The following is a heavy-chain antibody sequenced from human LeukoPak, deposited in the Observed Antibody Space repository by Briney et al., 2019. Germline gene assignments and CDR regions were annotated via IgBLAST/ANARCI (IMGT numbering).Heavy chain of an antibody. Sequence: GGSLRLSCAASGFTFYTYGMLWVRQAPGKGLEWVAFIRYDGSNEYYADSVKGRFTISRDNSKNTLYLQMNSLRAEDTAVYYCAKDSVDSGWYGPDYWGQGTLVTVSS. J-gene: IGHJ4*02. CDR2: IRYDGSNE. CDR3: AKDSVDSGWYGPDY. D-gene: IGHD6-19*01. V-gene: IGHV3-30*02. CDR1: GFTFYTYG.